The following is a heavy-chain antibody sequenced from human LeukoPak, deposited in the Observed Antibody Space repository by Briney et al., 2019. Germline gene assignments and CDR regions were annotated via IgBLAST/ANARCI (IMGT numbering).Heavy chain of an antibody. J-gene: IGHJ4*02. V-gene: IGHV3-23*01. CDR2: ISGSGGST. D-gene: IGHD2-2*01. CDR1: GFTFSSYA. Sequence: GGSLRLSCSASGFTFSSYAMSWVRQAPGKGLEWVSAISGSGGSTYYADSVKGRFTISRDNSKNTLYLQMNSLRAEDTAVYYCAKDGGIVVVPAASASFDYWGQGTLVTVSS. CDR3: AKDGGIVVVPAASASFDY.